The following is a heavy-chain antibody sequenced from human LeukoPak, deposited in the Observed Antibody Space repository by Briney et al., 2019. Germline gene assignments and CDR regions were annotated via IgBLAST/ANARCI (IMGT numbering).Heavy chain of an antibody. CDR1: GFTFSSYA. D-gene: IGHD3-10*01. Sequence: GRSLRLSCAASGFTFSSYAMHWVRQAPGKGLEWVAVISYDGSNKYYADSVKGRFTISRDNAKNSLYLQMNSLRAEDTAVYYCASGLLRFGEPPLDSWGQGTLVTVSS. CDR3: ASGLLRFGEPPLDS. CDR2: ISYDGSNK. V-gene: IGHV3-30-3*01. J-gene: IGHJ4*02.